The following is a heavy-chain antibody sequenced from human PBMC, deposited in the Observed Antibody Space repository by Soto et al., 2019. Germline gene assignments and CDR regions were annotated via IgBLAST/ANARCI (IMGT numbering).Heavy chain of an antibody. D-gene: IGHD2-15*01. CDR3: ARWVEVSLDYFDS. V-gene: IGHV4-30-4*01. CDR1: GGSISNGYHY. CDR2: VYHSGRT. J-gene: IGHJ4*02. Sequence: QVRLQESGPRLVESSQTLSLTCTVSGGSISNGYHYWSWVRQTPGKGLEWVGHVYHSGRTQYNPSLNSRVGILVDTSRNQFSLNLNFMTAADTAVYYCARWVEVSLDYFDSWGQGIPVTVSS.